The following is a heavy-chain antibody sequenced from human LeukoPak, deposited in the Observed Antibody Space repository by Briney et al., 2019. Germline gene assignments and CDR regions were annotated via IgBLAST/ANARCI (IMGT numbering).Heavy chain of an antibody. J-gene: IGHJ1*01. CDR1: GGTFSSYA. D-gene: IGHD2-2*02. CDR3: ARDFWEVDCSSTSCYRSFQH. Sequence: SVKVSCKASGGTFSSYAISWVRQAPGQGLEWMGGIIPIFGTANYAQKFQGRVTITTDESTSTAYMELSSLRSEDTAVYYCARDFWEVDCSSTSCYRSFQHWGQGTLVTVSS. V-gene: IGHV1-69*05. CDR2: IIPIFGTA.